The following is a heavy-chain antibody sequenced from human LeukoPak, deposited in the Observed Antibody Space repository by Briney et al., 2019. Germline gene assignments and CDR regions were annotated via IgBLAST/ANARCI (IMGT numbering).Heavy chain of an antibody. CDR2: INHSGST. V-gene: IGHV4-34*01. D-gene: IGHD2-2*01. J-gene: IGHJ4*02. CDR1: GGSSSGYY. CDR3: ARPIDCSATTCSSPFDY. Sequence: SETLSLTCAVYGGSSSGYYWSWIRQPPGKALEWIGEINHSGSTNHNPSLKSRVTISIDTSKNQFSLKLRSVTAADTAVYYCARPIDCSATTCSSPFDYWGQGSLVTVSA.